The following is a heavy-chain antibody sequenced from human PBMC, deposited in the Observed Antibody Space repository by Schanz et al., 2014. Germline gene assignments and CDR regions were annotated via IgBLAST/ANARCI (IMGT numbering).Heavy chain of an antibody. J-gene: IGHJ4*02. V-gene: IGHV3-7*03. D-gene: IGHD5-12*01. CDR2: IKGDSSVK. CDR1: GFTFSDHW. Sequence: EVQLVESGGALVQPGGSLRLSCSASGFTFSDHWMSWVRQAPGKGLEWGANIKGDSSVKAYVDSVRGRFTLSRDNVKNSVYLQMNSLRVEDTAVYYCARDPNSVNELDYWGQGTLVTVSS. CDR3: ARDPNSVNELDY.